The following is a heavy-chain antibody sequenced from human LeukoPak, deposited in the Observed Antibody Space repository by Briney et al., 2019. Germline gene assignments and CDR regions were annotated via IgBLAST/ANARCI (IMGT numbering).Heavy chain of an antibody. D-gene: IGHD3-22*01. CDR3: ARDTYYDSSGYTYYYYGMDV. CDR2: ISGSGSTI. J-gene: IGHJ6*02. CDR1: GFTFSSYE. Sequence: GRFLRLSCAASGFTFSSYEMNWVRQAPGKGLEWVSYISGSGSTIYYADSVKGRFTISRDNAKNSLHLQMISLRAEDTAVYYCARDTYYDSSGYTYYYYGMDVWGQGTTVTVSS. V-gene: IGHV3-48*03.